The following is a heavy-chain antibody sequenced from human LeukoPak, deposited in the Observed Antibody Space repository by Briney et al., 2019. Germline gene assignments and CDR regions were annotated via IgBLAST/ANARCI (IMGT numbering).Heavy chain of an antibody. CDR2: TSSGSTII. J-gene: IGHJ5*02. Sequence: PGGSLRLSCAASGFTFSSHGMNWVRQAPGKGLEWVSYTSSGSTIIHYADSVKGRFTISRDDAKNSLYLQMNSLRAEDTAVYYCAKVPRQHDNWFDPWGQGTLVTVSS. V-gene: IGHV3-48*01. D-gene: IGHD6-13*01. CDR1: GFTFSSHG. CDR3: AKVPRQHDNWFDP.